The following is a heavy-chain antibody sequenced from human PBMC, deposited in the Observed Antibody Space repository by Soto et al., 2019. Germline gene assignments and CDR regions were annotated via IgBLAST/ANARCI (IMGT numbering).Heavy chain of an antibody. D-gene: IGHD3-10*01. Sequence: GGSLRLSCAASGFTFDDYAMHWVRQAPGKGLEWVSGISWNSGSIGYADSVKGRFTISRDNAKNSLYLQMNSLRAEDTALYYCAKDSQASMVRGVIRDYFDYWGQGTLVTVSS. CDR2: ISWNSGSI. V-gene: IGHV3-9*01. J-gene: IGHJ4*02. CDR1: GFTFDDYA. CDR3: AKDSQASMVRGVIRDYFDY.